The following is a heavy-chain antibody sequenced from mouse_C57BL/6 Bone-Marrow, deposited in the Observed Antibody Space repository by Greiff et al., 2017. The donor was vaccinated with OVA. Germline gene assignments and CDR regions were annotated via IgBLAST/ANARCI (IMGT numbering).Heavy chain of an antibody. D-gene: IGHD2-3*01. CDR1: GYTFTEYT. Sequence: VKLMESGAELVKPGASVKLSCKASGYTFTEYTIHWVKQRSGQGLEWIGWFYPGGGSIKYNEKFKDKATLTADKSSSTVYMELSRLTSEDSAVYLCAGHEAEGSDGYPPYFDDWGQGTTLTVAS. CDR3: AGHEAEGSDGYPPYFDD. J-gene: IGHJ2*01. CDR2: FYPGGGSI. V-gene: IGHV1-62-2*01.